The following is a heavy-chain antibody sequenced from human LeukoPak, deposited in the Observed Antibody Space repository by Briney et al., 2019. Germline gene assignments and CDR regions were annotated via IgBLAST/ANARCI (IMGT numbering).Heavy chain of an antibody. CDR3: ARRGGNAIYYGMDV. CDR2: IYPDDSDA. V-gene: IGHV5-51*01. D-gene: IGHD2-8*01. CDR1: GYRFTTYW. J-gene: IGHJ6*02. Sequence: GEPLKISCKASGYRFTTYWIAWVRQMPGKGLEWMGIIYPDDSDAKYSPSFQGQVTISADKSISTAYLQWSSLKASDTAMYYCARRGGNAIYYGMDVWGQGTAVTVS.